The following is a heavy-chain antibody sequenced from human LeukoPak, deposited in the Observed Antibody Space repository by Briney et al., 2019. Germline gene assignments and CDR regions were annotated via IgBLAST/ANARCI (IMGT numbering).Heavy chain of an antibody. Sequence: GGSLKISCKGSGYSFTSYWMGWVRQMPGKGLEWMGIIYPGEPDTRHSPSFQGQVTISADKSISTAYLQWSSLKASDTAMYYCARLGYYDSSGRGGDYFDYWGQGTLVTVSS. CDR3: ARLGYYDSSGRGGDYFDY. D-gene: IGHD3-22*01. CDR1: GYSFTSYW. J-gene: IGHJ4*02. CDR2: IYPGEPDT. V-gene: IGHV5-51*01.